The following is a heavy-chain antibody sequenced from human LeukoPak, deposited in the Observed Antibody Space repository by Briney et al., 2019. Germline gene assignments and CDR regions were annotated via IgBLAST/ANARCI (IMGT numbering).Heavy chain of an antibody. J-gene: IGHJ6*03. CDR2: SWPSGST. Sequence: PSEALSLSCTVSGGSINGGKYEWTWCRQPGGKGLERIWRSWPSGSTNYDPSLTSRVTISVDTSKNQVSVRLDCVRLSATAVYYCARGRLRFLEWGPYYYYMDVWGKGTTVPVSS. V-gene: IGHV4-61*02. CDR1: GGSINGGKYE. D-gene: IGHD3-3*01. CDR3: ARGRLRFLEWGPYYYYMDV.